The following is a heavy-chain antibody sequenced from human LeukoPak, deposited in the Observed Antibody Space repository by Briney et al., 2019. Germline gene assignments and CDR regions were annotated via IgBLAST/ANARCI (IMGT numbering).Heavy chain of an antibody. Sequence: ASVKVSCKASRYTFTSYDINWVRQATGQGLEWMGWMNPNSGNTGYAQKFQGRVTMTRNTSISTAYMELSGLRSEDTAVYYCARTRGYSYGYSDYWGQGTLVTVSS. J-gene: IGHJ4*02. V-gene: IGHV1-8*01. D-gene: IGHD5-18*01. CDR1: RYTFTSYD. CDR3: ARTRGYSYGYSDY. CDR2: MNPNSGNT.